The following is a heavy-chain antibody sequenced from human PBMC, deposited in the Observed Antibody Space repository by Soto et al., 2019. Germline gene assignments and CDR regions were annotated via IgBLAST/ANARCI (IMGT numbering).Heavy chain of an antibody. J-gene: IGHJ5*02. CDR2: IHPSGGGT. CDR3: AREFRSNWFDP. CDR1: GYTFTSYY. Sequence: ASVKVSCKASGYTFTSYYMHWVRQAPGQGLEWMGIIHPSGGGTSYAQNFQGRLTMTRDTSTNTVYMDLSSLRSEDTAVYYCAREFRSNWFDPWGQGTLVTVSS. V-gene: IGHV1-46*01.